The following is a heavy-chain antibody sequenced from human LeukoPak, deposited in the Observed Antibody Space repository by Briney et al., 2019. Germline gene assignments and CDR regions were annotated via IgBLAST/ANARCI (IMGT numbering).Heavy chain of an antibody. Sequence: SETLSLTCTVSGGSITNYYWSWIRQPPGKGLEWIGYLYYTGSTNYNPSLKSRVTISVDMSKNPFSLKLRSMTAADTAVYYCARHGPGYSSVFDYWGQGTLVTVSS. CDR3: ARHGPGYSSVFDY. J-gene: IGHJ4*02. D-gene: IGHD6-19*01. CDR1: GGSITNYY. V-gene: IGHV4-59*08. CDR2: LYYTGST.